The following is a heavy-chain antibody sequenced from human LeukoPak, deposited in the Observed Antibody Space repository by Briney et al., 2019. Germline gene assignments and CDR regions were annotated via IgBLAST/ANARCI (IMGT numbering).Heavy chain of an antibody. CDR1: GGTFNSYT. D-gene: IGHD3-3*01. CDR2: IIPILGIA. CDR3: AREFDFWSGYLDY. Sequence: KPGFSVKVFCKASGGTFNSYTISGVGQAPGQGREWVGRIIPILGIANYAQKFQGRVTITADKSTSTAYMELSSLRSEDTAVYYCAREFDFWSGYLDYWGQGTLVTVSS. J-gene: IGHJ4*02. V-gene: IGHV1-69*04.